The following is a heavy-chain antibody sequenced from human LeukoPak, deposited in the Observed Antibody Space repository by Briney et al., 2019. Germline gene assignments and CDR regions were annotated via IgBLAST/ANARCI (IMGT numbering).Heavy chain of an antibody. V-gene: IGHV4-4*07. D-gene: IGHD4-17*01. Sequence: PSETLSLTCSVSGVSISAYYWSWIRQPAGKGLEWIGRIYPGESTYASENTNYNPSLKSRVSMSGDTSKNQVSLKLRSVTAADTAVYYCARDPTTVTTIFDSWGQGTLVTVPS. CDR2: IYPGESTYASENT. CDR1: GVSISAYY. CDR3: ARDPTTVTTIFDS. J-gene: IGHJ4*02.